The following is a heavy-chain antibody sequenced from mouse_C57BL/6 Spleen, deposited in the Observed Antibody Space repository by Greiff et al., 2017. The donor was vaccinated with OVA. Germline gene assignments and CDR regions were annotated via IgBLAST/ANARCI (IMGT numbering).Heavy chain of an antibody. CDR1: GYAFSSSW. Sequence: QVQLKESGPELVKPGASVKISCKASGYAFSSSWMNWVKQRPGKGLEWIGRIYPGDGDTNYNGKFKGKATLTADKSSSTAYMQLSSLTSEDSAVYFCASPYYGNFYAMDYWGQGTSVTVSS. CDR2: IYPGDGDT. CDR3: ASPYYGNFYAMDY. J-gene: IGHJ4*01. D-gene: IGHD2-10*01. V-gene: IGHV1-82*01.